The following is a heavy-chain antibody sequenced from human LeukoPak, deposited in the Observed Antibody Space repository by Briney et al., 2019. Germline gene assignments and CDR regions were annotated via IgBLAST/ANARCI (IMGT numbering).Heavy chain of an antibody. V-gene: IGHV4-59*01. J-gene: IGHJ3*02. CDR2: IYYSGST. Sequence: SETLSLTCTVSGGSISSYYWSWIRQPPGKGLEWIGYIYYSGSTNYNPSLKSRVTISVDTSKSQFSLKLSSVTAADTAVCYCARAIVVVPAGDAFDIWGQGTMVTVSS. D-gene: IGHD2-2*01. CDR1: GGSISSYY. CDR3: ARAIVVVPAGDAFDI.